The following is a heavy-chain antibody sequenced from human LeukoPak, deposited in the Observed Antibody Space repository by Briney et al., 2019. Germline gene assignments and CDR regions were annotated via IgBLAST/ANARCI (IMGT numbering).Heavy chain of an antibody. J-gene: IGHJ4*02. D-gene: IGHD3-22*01. CDR2: IIPILGIA. CDR1: GGTFSSYA. Sequence: SVTVSCKASGGTFSSYAISWVRQAPGQGLEWMGRIIPILGIANYAQKFQGRVTITADKSTSTAYMELSSLRSEDTAVYYCAREPVNYYDSSGYYSPRFDYWGQGTLVTVSS. V-gene: IGHV1-69*04. CDR3: AREPVNYYDSSGYYSPRFDY.